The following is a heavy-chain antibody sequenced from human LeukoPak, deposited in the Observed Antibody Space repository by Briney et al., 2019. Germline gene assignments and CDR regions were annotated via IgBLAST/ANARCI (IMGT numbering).Heavy chain of an antibody. CDR1: GFTFSSYW. D-gene: IGHD6-19*01. V-gene: IGHV3-74*01. J-gene: IGHJ4*02. Sequence: GGSLRLSCAASGFTFSSYWMHWVRQAPEKGLVWVSRINTDGSTTSYADSVKGRFTISRDNAKNTLYLQMNSLRAEETAVYYCARDLGVAALDNWGQGTLVTVSS. CDR3: ARDLGVAALDN. CDR2: INTDGSTT.